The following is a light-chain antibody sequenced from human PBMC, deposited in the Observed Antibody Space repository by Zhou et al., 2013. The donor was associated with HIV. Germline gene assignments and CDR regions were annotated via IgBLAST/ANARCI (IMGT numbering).Light chain of an antibody. CDR1: QNVRSN. V-gene: IGKV3-15*01. CDR3: QQYSDWLYT. Sequence: VMAQSPGTLAVSPQTRVTLSCRASQNVRSNFLAWYHQRPGQAPRLLIYGASTRAAGVPPRFSGSGSGTEFTLTVSSLQSEDFAVYYCQQYSDWLYTFGQGTKLEIK. J-gene: IGKJ2*01. CDR2: GAS.